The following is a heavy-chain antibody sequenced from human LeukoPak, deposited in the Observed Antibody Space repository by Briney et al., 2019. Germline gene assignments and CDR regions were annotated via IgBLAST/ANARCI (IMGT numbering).Heavy chain of an antibody. CDR1: GGSFSVYS. CDR3: ARKRSSGYHYYYYYMDV. Sequence: SETLSLTCAVYGGSFSVYSWSWIPEPPGKWLECIVEINHSGSTNYNPSLKSRVTISVETSKNQFSLKLKSVTAADTAVQYCARKRSSGYHYYYYYMDVWGKGTTVTVSS. D-gene: IGHD3-22*01. V-gene: IGHV4-34*01. CDR2: INHSGST. J-gene: IGHJ6*03.